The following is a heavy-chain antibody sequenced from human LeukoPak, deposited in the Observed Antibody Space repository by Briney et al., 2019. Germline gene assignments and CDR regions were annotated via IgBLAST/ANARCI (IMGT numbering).Heavy chain of an antibody. CDR3: ARRAYYYDSSG. J-gene: IGHJ4*02. CDR1: AFSLNAYN. CDR2: ISYTGTYI. D-gene: IGHD3-22*01. Sequence: GGSLRLSCAASAFSLNAYNMNWVRQAPGKGLEWVSSISYTGTYIYYADSVKGRFTISRDNAQNSLYLQMNSLRAEDTAVYYCARRAYYYDSSGWGQGTLVTVSS. V-gene: IGHV3-21*04.